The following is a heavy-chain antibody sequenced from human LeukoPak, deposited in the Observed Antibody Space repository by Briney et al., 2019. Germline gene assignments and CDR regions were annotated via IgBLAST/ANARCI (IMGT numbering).Heavy chain of an antibody. CDR2: IYYSGST. Sequence: SETLSLTCTVSGFSISSYYWSWIRQPPGKGLEWIGYIYYSGSTNYNPSLESRVTISVDTSKNQFSLKLSSVTAADTAVYYCARALPYDILTGYHASWFDPWGQGTLVTVSS. D-gene: IGHD3-9*01. CDR3: ARALPYDILTGYHASWFDP. J-gene: IGHJ5*02. CDR1: GFSISSYY. V-gene: IGHV4-59*01.